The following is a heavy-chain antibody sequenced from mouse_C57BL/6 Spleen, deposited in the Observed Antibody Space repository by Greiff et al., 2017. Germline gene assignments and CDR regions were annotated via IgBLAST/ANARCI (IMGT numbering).Heavy chain of an antibody. CDR3: TRPPITTVVATRDYFDY. V-gene: IGHV1-15*01. D-gene: IGHD1-1*01. Sequence: VQLVESGAELVRPGASVTLSCKASGYTFTDYEMHWVKQTPVHGLEWIGAIDPETGGTAYNQKFKGKAILTADKSSSTAYMELRSLTSEDSAVYYCTRPPITTVVATRDYFDYWGQGTTLTVSS. J-gene: IGHJ2*01. CDR1: GYTFTDYE. CDR2: IDPETGGT.